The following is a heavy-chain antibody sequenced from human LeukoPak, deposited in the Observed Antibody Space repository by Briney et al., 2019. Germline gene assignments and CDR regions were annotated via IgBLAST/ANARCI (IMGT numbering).Heavy chain of an antibody. CDR1: GFRLGSYS. V-gene: IGHV3-48*02. CDR3: ARGLLDGDYAYYYYYMDV. J-gene: IGHJ6*03. Sequence: GGSLRLSCGASGFRLGSYSMDWVRQAPGKGLEWVSHINSGSYTIYYADSVKGRFTISRDNAGNSLYLQMNSLRDEDTAVYYCARGLLDGDYAYYYYYMDVWGKGTTVTVSS. CDR2: INSGSYTI. D-gene: IGHD4-17*01.